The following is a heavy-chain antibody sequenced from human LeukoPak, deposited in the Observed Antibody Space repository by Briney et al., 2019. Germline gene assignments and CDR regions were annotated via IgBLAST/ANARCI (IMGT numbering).Heavy chain of an antibody. CDR3: ARVYGDYGGAFDY. Sequence: GESLKISCKGSGYSFSSYWIGWVRQMPGKGLEWMGIIYPGDSDTGYSPSFQGQVTISADKSISTAYLQWSSLKASDTAMYYCARVYGDYGGAFDYWGQGTLVTVSS. CDR2: IYPGDSDT. V-gene: IGHV5-51*01. CDR1: GYSFSSYW. J-gene: IGHJ4*02. D-gene: IGHD4-17*01.